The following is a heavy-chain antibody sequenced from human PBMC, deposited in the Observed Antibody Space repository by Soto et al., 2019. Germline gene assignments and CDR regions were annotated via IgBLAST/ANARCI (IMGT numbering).Heavy chain of an antibody. CDR2: IYYSGST. D-gene: IGHD3-3*01. Sequence: PSETLSLTCTVSGGSINSGGYYWSWIRQHPGKGLEWIGYIYYSGSTYYNPSLKSRVTISVDTAKNEFSLKLTSVTAADTTVYFCAKAQTILGIIPEFDNWGQGTLVTVS. CDR3: AKAQTILGIIPEFDN. J-gene: IGHJ4*02. CDR1: GGSINSGGYY. V-gene: IGHV4-31*03.